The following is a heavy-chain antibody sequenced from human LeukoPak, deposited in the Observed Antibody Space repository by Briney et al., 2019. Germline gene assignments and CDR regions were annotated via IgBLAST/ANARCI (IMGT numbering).Heavy chain of an antibody. Sequence: SETLSLTCTVSGGSISSGGYYWSWIRQHPGKGLEWIGYIYYSGSTYYNPSLKSRVTISVDTSKNQFSLKLSSVTAADTAVYYCARAPGLHKTTSYYYDSSGYYPLDAFDIWGQGTMDTVSS. CDR3: ARAPGLHKTTSYYYDSSGYYPLDAFDI. J-gene: IGHJ3*02. CDR2: IYYSGST. V-gene: IGHV4-31*03. D-gene: IGHD3-22*01. CDR1: GGSISSGGYY.